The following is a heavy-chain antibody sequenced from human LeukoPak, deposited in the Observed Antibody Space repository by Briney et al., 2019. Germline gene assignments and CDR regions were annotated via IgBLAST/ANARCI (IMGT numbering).Heavy chain of an antibody. CDR2: INPNSGGT. D-gene: IGHD4-17*01. V-gene: IGHV1-2*02. Sequence: KVSCKAXGYTFTXYYMHWVRQAPGQGLEWMGWINPNSGGTNYAQKFQGRVTMTRDTSISTAYMELSRLRSDDTAVYYCARGRQTTTVTLNYWGQGTLVTVSS. CDR1: GYTFTXYY. CDR3: ARGRQTTTVTLNY. J-gene: IGHJ4*02.